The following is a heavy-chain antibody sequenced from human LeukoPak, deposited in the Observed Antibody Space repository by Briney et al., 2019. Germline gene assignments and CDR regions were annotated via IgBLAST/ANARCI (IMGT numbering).Heavy chain of an antibody. CDR2: ISGSGGST. CDR1: GFTFSSYA. D-gene: IGHD2-2*01. V-gene: IGHV3-23*01. CDR3: AKVPNRLVVPYYFDY. Sequence: GRSLRLSCAASGFTFSSYAMSWVRQAPGKGLEWVSAISGSGGSTYYADSVKGRFTISRDNSKNTLYLQMNSLRAEDTAVYYCAKVPNRLVVPYYFDYWGQGTLVTVSS. J-gene: IGHJ4*02.